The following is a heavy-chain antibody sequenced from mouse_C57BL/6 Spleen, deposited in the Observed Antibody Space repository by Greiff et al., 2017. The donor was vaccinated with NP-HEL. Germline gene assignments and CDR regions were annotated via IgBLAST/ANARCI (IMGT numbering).Heavy chain of an antibody. Sequence: QVQLQQSGAELVKPGASVKLSCKASGYTFTEYTIHWVKQRSGQGLEWIGWFYPGSGSIKYNEKFKDKATLTADKSSSTVYMELSRLTSEDSAVYFCARHEERDGSSLYWYFDVWGTGTTVTVSS. D-gene: IGHD1-1*01. CDR2: FYPGSGSI. CDR3: ARHEERDGSSLYWYFDV. CDR1: GYTFTEYT. V-gene: IGHV1-62-2*01. J-gene: IGHJ1*03.